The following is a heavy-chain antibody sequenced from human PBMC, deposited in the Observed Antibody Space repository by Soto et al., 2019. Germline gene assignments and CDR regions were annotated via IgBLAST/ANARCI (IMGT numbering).Heavy chain of an antibody. CDR2: ISAYNGNT. V-gene: IGHV1-18*01. CDR1: GYTFTSYV. CDR3: ARDRLCSGGSCSRWRGRLDPPPPDY. Sequence: ASVKVSCKASGYTFTSYVISWVRQAPGQGLEWMGWISAYNGNTNYAQKLQGRVTMTTDTSTSTAYMELRSLRSDDTAVYYCARDRLCSGGSCSRWRGRLDPPPPDYWGQGTLVTVS. D-gene: IGHD2-15*01. J-gene: IGHJ4*02.